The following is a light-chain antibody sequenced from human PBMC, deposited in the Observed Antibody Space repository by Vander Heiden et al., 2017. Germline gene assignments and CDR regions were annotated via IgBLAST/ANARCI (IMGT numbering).Light chain of an antibody. CDR1: SSDVGGYNY. Sequence: QSALTQPASVSGSPGQSITISCTGSSSDVGGYNYVSWYQQHPGKAPKLKIYDVSNRPSGVSNRFSGSKSGNTASLTISGLQAEDGADYYCSSYTSSSTLVVCGGGTKLTVL. CDR3: SSYTSSSTLVV. V-gene: IGLV2-14*03. J-gene: IGLJ2*01. CDR2: DVS.